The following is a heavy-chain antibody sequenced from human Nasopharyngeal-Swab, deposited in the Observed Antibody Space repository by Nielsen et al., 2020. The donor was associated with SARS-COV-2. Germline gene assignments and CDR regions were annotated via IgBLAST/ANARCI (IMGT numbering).Heavy chain of an antibody. V-gene: IGHV3-30*04. D-gene: IGHD6-19*01. CDR2: ISTAGTLG. CDR3: AKEIGGSGRAGYMGV. J-gene: IGHJ6*03. Sequence: GESLKISCAASGFSLSNSVIHWVRQAPGKGLEWVAVISTAGTLGSHGDFAKGRLTVSRDSSENTLYLQMNSLRPEDTAVYYCAKEIGGSGRAGYMGVWGEGTTVTVSS. CDR1: GFSLSNSV.